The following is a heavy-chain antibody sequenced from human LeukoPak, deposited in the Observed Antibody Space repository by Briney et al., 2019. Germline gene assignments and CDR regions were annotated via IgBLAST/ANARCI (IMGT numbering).Heavy chain of an antibody. J-gene: IGHJ5*02. Sequence: ASVKVSCKASGYTFTGYYMHWVRQAPGQGLEWMGWINPNSGGTNYAQKFQGRVTMTRDTSISTAYMELSRLRSDDTAVYYCAKEDIVVVPAADFDRWGQGTLVSVSS. V-gene: IGHV1-2*02. D-gene: IGHD2-2*01. CDR2: INPNSGGT. CDR3: AKEDIVVVPAADFDR. CDR1: GYTFTGYY.